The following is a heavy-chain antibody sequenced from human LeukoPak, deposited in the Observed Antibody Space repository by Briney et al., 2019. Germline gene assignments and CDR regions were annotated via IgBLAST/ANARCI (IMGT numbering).Heavy chain of an antibody. Sequence: ASVKVSCKASGYTFTGYYMHWVRQAPGQGLEWMGWINPNSGGTKYAQKFQGRVTMTRDTSISTAYMELRSLRSDDTAVYYCARTSGARCATFDYWGQGTLVTVSS. J-gene: IGHJ4*02. CDR3: ARTSGARCATFDY. V-gene: IGHV1-2*02. D-gene: IGHD2-15*01. CDR1: GYTFTGYY. CDR2: INPNSGGT.